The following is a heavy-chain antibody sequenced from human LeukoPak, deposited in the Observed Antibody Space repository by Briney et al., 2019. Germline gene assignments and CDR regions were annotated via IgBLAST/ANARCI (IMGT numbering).Heavy chain of an antibody. Sequence: SETLSLTCAVSGGSFSGYYWSWIRQPPGKGLEWIGEINHSGSTNYNPSLKSRVTISVDTSKNQFSLKLSSVTAADTAVYYCARDGYSSGWYDPAYFDYWGQGTLVTVSS. D-gene: IGHD6-19*01. V-gene: IGHV4-34*01. CDR1: GGSFSGYY. J-gene: IGHJ4*02. CDR2: INHSGST. CDR3: ARDGYSSGWYDPAYFDY.